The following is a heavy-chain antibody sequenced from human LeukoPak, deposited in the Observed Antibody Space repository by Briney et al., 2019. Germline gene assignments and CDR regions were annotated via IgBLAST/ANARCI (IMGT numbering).Heavy chain of an antibody. CDR3: AKGAYDYIEIAYFDY. Sequence: GGSLRLSCVPSGFSFNNYAMIWARHARGKGLEWVSLIIGSSGTTFYADSVKGRFTISRDKSKSTLYMQMNSLRAEDTAVYYCAKGAYDYIEIAYFDYWGQGSLVTVSS. D-gene: IGHD5-12*01. J-gene: IGHJ4*02. V-gene: IGHV3-23*01. CDR1: GFSFNNYA. CDR2: IIGSSGTT.